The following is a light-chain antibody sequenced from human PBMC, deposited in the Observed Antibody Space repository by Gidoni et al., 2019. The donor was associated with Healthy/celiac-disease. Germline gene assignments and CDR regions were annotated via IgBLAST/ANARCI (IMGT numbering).Light chain of an antibody. J-gene: IGLJ3*02. V-gene: IGLV2-14*01. CDR1: SSDVGGYNY. CDR3: SSYTSSSTPWV. CDR2: EVS. Sequence: QSALTQPASVSGSPGQSITISCTGTSSDVGGYNYVSWYQQHPGKAPKLLLYEVSNRPSGVPDRFSGSKSGNTASLTISGLQAEDEADYYCSSYTSSSTPWVFGGGTKLTVL.